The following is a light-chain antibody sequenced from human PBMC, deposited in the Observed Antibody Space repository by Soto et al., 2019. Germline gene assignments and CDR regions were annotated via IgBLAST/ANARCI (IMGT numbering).Light chain of an antibody. CDR1: QGISSY. V-gene: IGKV3D-15*01. CDR2: DAS. Sequence: SLAPLPLSTTERATLSCTAIQGISSYIAWYQQKPGQPPRLLMFDASRRVAGIPPRFSGGGSGTEFTLTISSRQSEDFAAYYCQQYNNGTPLTFGQGRLLEI. J-gene: IGKJ5*01. CDR3: QQYNNGTPLT.